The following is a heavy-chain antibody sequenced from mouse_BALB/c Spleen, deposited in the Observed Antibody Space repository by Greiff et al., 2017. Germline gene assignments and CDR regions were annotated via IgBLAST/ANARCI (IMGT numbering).Heavy chain of an antibody. CDR1: GFTFSSYG. CDR2: ISSGGSYT. D-gene: IGHD2-3*01. V-gene: IGHV5-6*02. CDR3: ARRYDGYSFFDY. J-gene: IGHJ2*01. Sequence: EVMLVESGGDLVKPGGSLKLSCAASGFTFSSYGMSWVRQTPDKRLEWVATISSGGSYTYYPDSVNGRFTISRDNAKNTLYLQMSSLKSEDTAMYYCARRYDGYSFFDYWGQGTTLTVSS.